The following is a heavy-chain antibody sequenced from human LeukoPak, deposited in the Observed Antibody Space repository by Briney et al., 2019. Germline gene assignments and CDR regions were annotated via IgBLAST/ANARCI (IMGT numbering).Heavy chain of an antibody. D-gene: IGHD3-22*01. CDR2: INPSGGST. Sequence: ASVKVSCKASGYTFTSYYMHWVRQAPGQGLEWMGIINPSGGSTTYSQKFQGRVTMTRDTSTSTVYMELSSLRSEDTAVYYCARGRYYDSSGPTWDWFDPWGQGTLVTVSS. J-gene: IGHJ5*02. CDR1: GYTFTSYY. V-gene: IGHV1-46*01. CDR3: ARGRYYDSSGPTWDWFDP.